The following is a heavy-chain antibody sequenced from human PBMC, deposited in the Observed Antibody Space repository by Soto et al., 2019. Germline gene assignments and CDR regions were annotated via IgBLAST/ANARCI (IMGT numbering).Heavy chain of an antibody. CDR3: AGDGSFLRAAFDI. D-gene: IGHD3-10*01. CDR2: INAGNGNT. V-gene: IGHV1-3*01. Sequence: ASVKVSCKASGYTFTSYAMHWVRQAPGQRLEWMGWINAGNGNTKYSQKIQGRVTITRDTSASTAYMELSSLRSEDTAVYYCAGDGSFLRAAFDIWGKGTMVTVS. CDR1: GYTFTSYA. J-gene: IGHJ3*02.